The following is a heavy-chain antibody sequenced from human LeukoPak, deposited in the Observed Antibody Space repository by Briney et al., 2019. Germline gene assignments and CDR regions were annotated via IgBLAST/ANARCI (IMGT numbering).Heavy chain of an antibody. CDR1: GGSISSYY. J-gene: IGHJ5*02. V-gene: IGHV4-4*07. D-gene: IGHD5-18*01. CDR2: IYTSGST. CDR3: AREFSYGSNYFDP. Sequence: SETLSLTCTASGGSISSYYWSWIRQPAGKGLEWIGRIYTSGSTNHNPSLNNRVTMSIDTSKNQFSLKLSSVTAADTAVYYCAREFSYGSNYFDPWGQGTLVTVSS.